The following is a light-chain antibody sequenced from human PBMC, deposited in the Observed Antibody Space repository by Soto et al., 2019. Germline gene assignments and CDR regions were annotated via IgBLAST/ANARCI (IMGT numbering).Light chain of an antibody. CDR2: DTS. CDR1: RDIGDS. Sequence: DIQMTQSPSSLSASVGDTVTITCQAGRDIGDSLNWYQQRAGQAPKLLVYDTSNLQSGVPARFSGSGTGTRFFLTINSLQPEDFATYYCQQYDDPFNFGGGTKVEVK. CDR3: QQYDDPFN. V-gene: IGKV1-33*01. J-gene: IGKJ4*01.